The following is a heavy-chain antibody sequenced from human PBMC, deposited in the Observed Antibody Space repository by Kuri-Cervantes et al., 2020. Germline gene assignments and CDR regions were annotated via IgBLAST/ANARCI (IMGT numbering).Heavy chain of an antibody. CDR3: ARGKGSRYFDPFDY. J-gene: IGHJ4*02. CDR2: SNAGNGNT. CDR1: GYTFTSYA. V-gene: IGHV1-3*02. D-gene: IGHD3-9*01. Sequence: ASVKVSCKASGYTFTSYAMHWVRQAPGQRLEWMGWSNAGNGNTKYSQEFQGRVTITRDTSASTAYMELSSLRSEDTAVYYCARGKGSRYFDPFDYWGQGTLVTVSS.